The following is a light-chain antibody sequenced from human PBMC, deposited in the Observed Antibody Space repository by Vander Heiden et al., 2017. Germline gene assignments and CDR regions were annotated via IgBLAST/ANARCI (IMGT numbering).Light chain of an antibody. J-gene: IGLJ2*01. CDR3: SSFTSSSTVL. V-gene: IGLV2-14*01. Sequence: QSALPQPAPVPGSPGQSITISCTGTSSDVGGNKYVSWYQQHPGKAPKLMIYEVSNRPSGVSNRFSGSKSGNTASLTISGLQAEDEADYYCSSFTSSSTVLFGGGTKLTVL. CDR1: SSDVGGNKY. CDR2: EVS.